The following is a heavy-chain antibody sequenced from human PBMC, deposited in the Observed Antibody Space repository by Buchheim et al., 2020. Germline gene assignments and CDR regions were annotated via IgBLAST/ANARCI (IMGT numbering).Heavy chain of an antibody. Sequence: QVQLVESGGGVVQPGRSLRLSCAASGFTFSSYGMHWVRQAPGKGLEWVAVISYDGSNKYYADSVKGRFTISRDNSKNTLYLQMNSLRAEVTDVYYCAKELLAVAGSRGFFFQHWGQGTL. J-gene: IGHJ1*01. CDR3: AKELLAVAGSRGFFFQH. CDR1: GFTFSSYG. V-gene: IGHV3-30*18. CDR2: ISYDGSNK. D-gene: IGHD6-19*01.